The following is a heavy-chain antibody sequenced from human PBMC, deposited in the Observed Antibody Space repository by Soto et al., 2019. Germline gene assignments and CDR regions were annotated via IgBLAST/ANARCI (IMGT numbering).Heavy chain of an antibody. J-gene: IGHJ3*02. Sequence: QLQLQESGPGLVKPSETLSLTCTVSGGSITISTYFWGWIRQPPGKRLEWIGSVYNIGSTYYNPSLKSRVTISVDTSKKQFFMKLTSVTAVDTAVYYCARPRRQGTLHAFDIWGQGTMVTVSS. CDR3: ARPRRQGTLHAFDI. CDR1: GGSITISTYF. V-gene: IGHV4-39*01. CDR2: VYNIGST.